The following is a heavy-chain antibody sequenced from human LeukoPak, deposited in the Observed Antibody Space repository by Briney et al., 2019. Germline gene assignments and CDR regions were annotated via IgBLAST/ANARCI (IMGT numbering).Heavy chain of an antibody. CDR3: ARDSPPVGIYYMDV. V-gene: IGHV3-21*01. CDR1: GFTFSSYG. Sequence: GGSLRLSCAASGFTFSSYGMSWVRQAPGKGLEWVSAISASGGNTYYADSVKGRFTISRDNAKNSLYLQMNSLRAEDTAVYYCARDSPPVGIYYMDVWGKGTTVTVSS. D-gene: IGHD2-21*01. J-gene: IGHJ6*03. CDR2: ISASGGNT.